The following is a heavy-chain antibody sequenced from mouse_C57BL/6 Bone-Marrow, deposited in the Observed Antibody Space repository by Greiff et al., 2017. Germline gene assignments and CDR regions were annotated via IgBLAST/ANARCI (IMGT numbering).Heavy chain of an antibody. J-gene: IGHJ1*03. CDR2: IYPGDGDT. CDR1: GYAFSSSW. V-gene: IGHV1-82*01. Sequence: LVESGPELVKPGASVKISCKASGYAFSSSWMNWVKQRPGQGLEWIGRIYPGDGDTNYNGKFKGKATLTADKSSSTAYVRLSSLTSEDSAVYFCARVTGHGYFDVGGTGTTVTVSS. D-gene: IGHD2-13*01. CDR3: ARVTGHGYFDV.